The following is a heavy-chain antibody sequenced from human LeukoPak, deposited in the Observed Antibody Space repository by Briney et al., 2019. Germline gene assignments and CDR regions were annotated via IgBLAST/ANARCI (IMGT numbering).Heavy chain of an antibody. D-gene: IGHD3-3*01. CDR1: GGSMSSHY. Sequence: SETLSLTCTVSGGSMSSHYWSWIRQPPGEGLEGIGYIYYSGSTKYNPSLKSRVTISVDTSKNQFSLKLRSVTAADTAVYYCARQASTKTIFGVVIPPRNWFDPWGQGTLVTVSS. J-gene: IGHJ5*02. CDR3: ARQASTKTIFGVVIPPRNWFDP. CDR2: IYYSGST. V-gene: IGHV4-59*11.